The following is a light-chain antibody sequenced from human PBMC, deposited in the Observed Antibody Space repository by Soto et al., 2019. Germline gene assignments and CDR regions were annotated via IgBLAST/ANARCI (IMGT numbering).Light chain of an antibody. CDR1: QTISSW. V-gene: IGKV1-5*03. Sequence: DIQMTQSPSTLSGSVGDRVTITCRASQTISSWLAWYQQKPGKDPKLLIYKASTLKSGVPSRFSGSGSGTEFTLTISSLQPDEFATYYCQHYNSYSEAFGQGTKVDIK. CDR3: QHYNSYSEA. CDR2: KAS. J-gene: IGKJ1*01.